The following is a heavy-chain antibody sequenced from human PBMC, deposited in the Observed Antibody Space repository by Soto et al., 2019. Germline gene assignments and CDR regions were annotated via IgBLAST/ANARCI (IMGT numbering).Heavy chain of an antibody. J-gene: IGHJ3*02. CDR1: GYTFTSYG. V-gene: IGHV1-18*04. Sequence: QVQLVQSGAEVKKPGASVKVSCKASGYTFTSYGISWVRQAPGQGLEWMGWISAYNGNTNYAPKLQGRVTMTTDTTTSTAYMELRSLRSDDTAVYYCARTSSRREDYDFWSGYADAFDIWGQGTMVTFSS. CDR3: ARTSSRREDYDFWSGYADAFDI. CDR2: ISAYNGNT. D-gene: IGHD3-3*01.